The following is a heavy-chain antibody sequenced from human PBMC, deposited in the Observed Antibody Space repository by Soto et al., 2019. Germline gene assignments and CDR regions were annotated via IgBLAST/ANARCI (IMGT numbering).Heavy chain of an antibody. Sequence: EVQLVESGGGLVQPGESLRLSCAASGFTFSYYWMHWVRQAPGKGLVWVSRIHSDGSSTPYADSVKGRFTISRDNARNTLYLHMNSLRAEDTAVYYCARGDRGAFDLWGQGTVLTVSS. V-gene: IGHV3-74*01. D-gene: IGHD1-26*01. J-gene: IGHJ3*01. CDR3: ARGDRGAFDL. CDR1: GFTFSYYW. CDR2: IHSDGSST.